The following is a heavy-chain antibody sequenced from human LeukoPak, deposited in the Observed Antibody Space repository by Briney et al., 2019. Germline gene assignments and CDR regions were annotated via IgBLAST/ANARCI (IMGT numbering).Heavy chain of an antibody. CDR1: GDSFSSNSAA. D-gene: IGHD6-19*01. J-gene: IGHJ4*02. Sequence: SQTLSLTCAISGDSFSSNSAAWNWIRQSPSRGLEWLGRTYYRSKWYNDYAVSVKSRITINPDTSKNQFSLQLNSVTPEDTAVYYCARWSFVAASLEGFDYWGQGTLVTVSS. CDR2: TYYRSKWYN. CDR3: ARWSFVAASLEGFDY. V-gene: IGHV6-1*01.